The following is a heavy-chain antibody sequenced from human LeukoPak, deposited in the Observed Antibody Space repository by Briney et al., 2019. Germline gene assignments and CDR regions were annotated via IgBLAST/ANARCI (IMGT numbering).Heavy chain of an antibody. CDR1: GFTFSSYA. J-gene: IGHJ6*02. CDR2: ISYDGSNK. V-gene: IGHV3-30*04. CDR3: ARGEIAAAGTGRPPDYYYYYGMDV. D-gene: IGHD6-13*01. Sequence: GGSLRLSRAASGFTFSSYAMHWVRQAPGKGLEWVAVISYDGSNKYYADSVKGRFTISRDNSKNTLYLQMNSLRAEDTAVYYCARGEIAAAGTGRPPDYYYYYGMDVWGQGTTVTVSS.